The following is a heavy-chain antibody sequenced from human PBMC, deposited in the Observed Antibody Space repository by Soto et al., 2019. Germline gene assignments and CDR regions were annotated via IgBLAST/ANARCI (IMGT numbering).Heavy chain of an antibody. Sequence: SXKVSFKASGYTXNSYGSRLVRQAPGQGLEWMGWISAYNGNTNYEQKLQGRVTMTTDTSPSTAYMELRSMRSDDTAAYYCARDRGYGGKPAFDYWGQGTLATVSS. J-gene: IGHJ4*02. CDR1: GYTXNSYG. D-gene: IGHD4-17*01. V-gene: IGHV1-18*01. CDR3: ARDRGYGGKPAFDY. CDR2: ISAYNGNT.